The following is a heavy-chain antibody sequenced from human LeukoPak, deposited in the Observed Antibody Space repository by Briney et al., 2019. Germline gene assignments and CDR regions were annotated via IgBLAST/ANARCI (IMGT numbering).Heavy chain of an antibody. D-gene: IGHD1-26*01. V-gene: IGHV3-21*04. Sequence: GGSLRLSCAASGFTFSSYSITWVRQAPGKGLEWVSSITSTSSYINYADSAKGRFTISRDNSKNTVYLQMNSLRADDTALYYCAKGLGGIYYDYWGQGTLVTVSS. J-gene: IGHJ4*02. CDR3: AKGLGGIYYDY. CDR2: ITSTSSYI. CDR1: GFTFSSYS.